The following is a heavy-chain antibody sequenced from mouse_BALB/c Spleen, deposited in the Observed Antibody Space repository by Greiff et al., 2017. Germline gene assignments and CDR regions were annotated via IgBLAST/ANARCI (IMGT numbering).Heavy chain of an antibody. CDR1: GFTFISYG. CDR2: INSNGGST. Sequence: EVKLMESGGGLVQPGGSLKLSCAASGFTFISYGMSWVRQTPDKRLELVATINSNGGSTYYPDSVKGRFTISRDNAKNTLYLQMSSLKSEDTAMYYCARHWDGEDYWGQGTTLTVSS. CDR3: ARHWDGEDY. J-gene: IGHJ2*01. D-gene: IGHD4-1*01. V-gene: IGHV5-6-3*01.